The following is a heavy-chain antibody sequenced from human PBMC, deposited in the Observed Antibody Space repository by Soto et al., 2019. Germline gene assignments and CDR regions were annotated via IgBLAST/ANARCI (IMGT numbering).Heavy chain of an antibody. D-gene: IGHD6-19*01. CDR1: GGSVSSGSYY. J-gene: IGHJ4*02. CDR3: AKIAVSGPFDY. Sequence: PSETLSLTCTVSGGSVSSGSYYWSWIRQPPGKGLEWIGYIYYSGSTNYNPSFKSRVTISMDKPKNQFSLKLSSVTAADTAMYYCAKIAVSGPFDYWGQGILVTVSS. CDR2: IYYSGST. V-gene: IGHV4-61*01.